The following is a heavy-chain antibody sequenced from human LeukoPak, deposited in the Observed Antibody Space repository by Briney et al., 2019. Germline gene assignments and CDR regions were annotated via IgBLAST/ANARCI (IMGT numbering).Heavy chain of an antibody. Sequence: GASVKVSCKASGYTFTSYGISWVRQAPGQGLEWMGWISAYNGNTNYAQKLQGRLTMTTDTSTSTAYMELRSLRSDDTAVYYCARVYNTYYDFWSGHIYYMDVWGKGTTVTVSS. CDR2: ISAYNGNT. CDR3: ARVYNTYYDFWSGHIYYMDV. J-gene: IGHJ6*03. CDR1: GYTFTSYG. V-gene: IGHV1-18*01. D-gene: IGHD3-3*01.